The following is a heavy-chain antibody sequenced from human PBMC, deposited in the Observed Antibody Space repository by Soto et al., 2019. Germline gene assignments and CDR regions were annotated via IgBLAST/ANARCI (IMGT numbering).Heavy chain of an antibody. J-gene: IGHJ4*02. CDR3: ARASSSWSEAEY. CDR2: IKHSGST. D-gene: IGHD6-13*01. CDR1: GGSFSGYY. V-gene: IGHV4-34*01. Sequence: QVQLQQWGAGLLKPSETLSLTCAVYGGSFSGYYWSWIRQPPGKGLEWIGEIKHSGSTNYNPSLKSRVTISVDTSKNQFSLKLSSVTAADTAVYYCARASSSWSEAEYWGQGTLVTVSS.